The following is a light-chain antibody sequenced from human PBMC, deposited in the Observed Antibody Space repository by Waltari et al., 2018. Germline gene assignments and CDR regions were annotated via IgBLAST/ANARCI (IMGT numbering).Light chain of an antibody. V-gene: IGLV2-11*02. Sequence: QSALTQPRAVYGSPGQPVTISCAGPGSHVGGFNGVSWFQQHPGEAPKLIIYDVTKRPSGVPGRFSGSKSGNAASLTISGLQAEDDSDYYCCSYAGFYTYVFGTGTKVTVL. CDR2: DVT. J-gene: IGLJ1*01. CDR3: CSYAGFYTYV. CDR1: GSHVGGFNG.